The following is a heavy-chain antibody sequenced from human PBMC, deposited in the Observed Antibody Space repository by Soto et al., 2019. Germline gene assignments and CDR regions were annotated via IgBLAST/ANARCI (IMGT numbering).Heavy chain of an antibody. V-gene: IGHV3-9*01. Sequence: DVHLVESGGALVQPGGSLRLSCTASGFTFDDYAIHWVRQAPGKGLEWISGISWNGDATGYADSVKGRFTISRDTAKNPLYLQMNSLRTEDTAMYFCASLPLYGSGFDCWGQGTLVTVAS. CDR1: GFTFDDYA. CDR2: ISWNGDAT. CDR3: ASLPLYGSGFDC. D-gene: IGHD2-8*02. J-gene: IGHJ4*02.